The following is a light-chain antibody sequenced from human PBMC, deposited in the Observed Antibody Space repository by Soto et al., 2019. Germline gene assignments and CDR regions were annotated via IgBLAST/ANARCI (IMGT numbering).Light chain of an antibody. CDR2: GAS. CDR3: QQYTSLPFT. J-gene: IGKJ3*01. V-gene: IGKV3-20*01. CDR1: QSVTSHY. Sequence: EIVLTQSPGTLSLSPGERATLSCRASQSVTSHYLAWFQQKPGQAPRVLIYGASSRATGVPDRFSGSGSGTDFTLTISRLEPEDFAVYYCQQYTSLPFTFGPGTKVDIK.